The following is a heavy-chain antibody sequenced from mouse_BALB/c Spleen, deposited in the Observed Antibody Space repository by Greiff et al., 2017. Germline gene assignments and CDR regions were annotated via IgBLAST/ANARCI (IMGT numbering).Heavy chain of an antibody. Sequence: VQLQQSGAELVRPGSSVKISCKASGYAFSSYWMNWVKQRPGQGLEWIGQIYPGDGDTNYNGKFKGKATLTADKSSSTAYMQLSSLTSEDSAVYFCARSGLLRYFDYWGQGTTLTVSS. CDR2: IYPGDGDT. D-gene: IGHD2-3*01. J-gene: IGHJ2*01. CDR1: GYAFSSYW. V-gene: IGHV1-80*01. CDR3: ARSGLLRYFDY.